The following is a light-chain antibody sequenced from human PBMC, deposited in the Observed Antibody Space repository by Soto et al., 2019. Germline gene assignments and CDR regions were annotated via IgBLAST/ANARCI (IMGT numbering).Light chain of an antibody. CDR3: QQSYNSPPT. CDR2: AAT. J-gene: IGKJ2*01. Sequence: DIPMTQSPSSLSASVGDRVTITCRASQSIDSFLNWYQQKPGKAPKLLIYAATTLQSGVPSRFSGSESGTDFTLTISSLQPEDFAAYYCQQSYNSPPTFGQGTKLEIK. V-gene: IGKV1-39*01. CDR1: QSIDSF.